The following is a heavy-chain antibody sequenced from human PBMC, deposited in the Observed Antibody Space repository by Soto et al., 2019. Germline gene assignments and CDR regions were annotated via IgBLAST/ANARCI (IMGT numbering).Heavy chain of an antibody. J-gene: IGHJ6*03. CDR3: ARGRATVTTLGYYYYYMDV. V-gene: IGHV1-8*02. D-gene: IGHD4-17*01. Sequence: GASVKVSCKASGYTFTGYYMHWVRQAPGQGLEWMGWINPNSGNTGYAQKFQGRVTMTRNTSISTAYMELSSLRSEDTAVYYCARGRATVTTLGYYYYYMDVWGKGTTVTVSS. CDR2: INPNSGNT. CDR1: GYTFTGYY.